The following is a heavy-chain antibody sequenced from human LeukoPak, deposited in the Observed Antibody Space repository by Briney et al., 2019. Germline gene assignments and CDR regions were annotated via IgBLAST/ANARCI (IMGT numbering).Heavy chain of an antibody. CDR1: GVTFSNYG. CDR3: ARDYNWNFDY. J-gene: IGHJ4*02. CDR2: ISHDGSNT. D-gene: IGHD1-20*01. Sequence: PGGSLRLSGAASGVTFSNYGMHWVRQAPGKGLEWVTLISHDGSNTYYADSVKGRFSISRDNSKNTLYLQMNSLRAEDTAVYYCARDYNWNFDYWGQGTLVTVSS. V-gene: IGHV3-30*03.